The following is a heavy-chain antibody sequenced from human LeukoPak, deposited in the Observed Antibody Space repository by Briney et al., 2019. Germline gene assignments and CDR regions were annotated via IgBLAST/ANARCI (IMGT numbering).Heavy chain of an antibody. J-gene: IGHJ4*02. CDR2: LWFDGSKE. CDR1: GFNFGRFG. V-gene: IGHV3-33*01. CDR3: VRGGENFFDY. D-gene: IGHD3-10*01. Sequence: RGSLRLSCTASGFNFGRFGMHCVRQAPGQGPEWVAVLWFDGSKEFYAESVKGRFNISRDNSKDTLYLHMSNVRAGDTAMYYCVRGGENFFDYWGQGTLVTVSP.